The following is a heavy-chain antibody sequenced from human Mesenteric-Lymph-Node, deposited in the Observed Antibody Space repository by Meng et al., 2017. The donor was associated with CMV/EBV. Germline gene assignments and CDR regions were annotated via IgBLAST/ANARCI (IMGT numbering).Heavy chain of an antibody. CDR1: GFTFSDSA. Sequence: SCAASGFTFSDSAMHWVRQASGKGLEWVGRIRSKASSYATAYGASLQGRVTISRDESKNTAYLQMNSLKAEDTGVYYCTRVLTTPFDCWGQGTLVTVSS. CDR3: TRVLTTPFDC. V-gene: IGHV3-73*01. D-gene: IGHD3-16*01. J-gene: IGHJ4*02. CDR2: IRSKASSYAT.